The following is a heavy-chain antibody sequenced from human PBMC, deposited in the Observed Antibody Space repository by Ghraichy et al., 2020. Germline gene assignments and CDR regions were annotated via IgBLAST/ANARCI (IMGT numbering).Heavy chain of an antibody. V-gene: IGHV4-59*02. J-gene: IGHJ4*02. D-gene: IGHD2-21*01. CDR2: IYHSGTT. CDR3: ARGVYCGGNSHHYDS. CDR1: GGSVSSYY. Sequence: SQTLSLTCTVSGGSVSSYYWTWIRQPPGRGLEWIGYIYHSGTTNYNSSLKSRVTISIDTSNNQFSLRLRSVSAADTAVYYCARGVYCGGNSHHYDSWGQGTLVTVSS.